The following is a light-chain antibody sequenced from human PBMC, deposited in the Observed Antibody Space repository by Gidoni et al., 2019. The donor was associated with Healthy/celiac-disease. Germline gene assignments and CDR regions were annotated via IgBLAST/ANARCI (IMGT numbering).Light chain of an antibody. J-gene: IGKJ4*01. V-gene: IGKV3-20*01. CDR1: QSVSSSY. Sequence: ESVLTQSPGTRSLSPGERATLSCRASQSVSSSYLAWYQQKAGQAPRLLIYGASSRATGIPDRFSGSGSGTDFTLTISRLEPEDFAVYYCQQYGSSPKLTFGGGTKVEIK. CDR2: GAS. CDR3: QQYGSSPKLT.